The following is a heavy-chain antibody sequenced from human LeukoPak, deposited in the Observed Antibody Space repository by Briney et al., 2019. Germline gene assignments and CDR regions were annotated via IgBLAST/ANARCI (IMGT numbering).Heavy chain of an antibody. V-gene: IGHV3-30-3*01. CDR2: ISYDGSNK. CDR3: ARVSEEYQLLHYFDY. D-gene: IGHD2-2*01. Sequence: PGGSLRLSCAASGFTFSSYAMHWVRQAPGKGLEWVAVISYDGSNKYYADSVKGRFSISRDNSKNTLYLQMNSLRAEDTAVYYCARVSEEYQLLHYFDYWGQGTLVTVSS. CDR1: GFTFSSYA. J-gene: IGHJ4*02.